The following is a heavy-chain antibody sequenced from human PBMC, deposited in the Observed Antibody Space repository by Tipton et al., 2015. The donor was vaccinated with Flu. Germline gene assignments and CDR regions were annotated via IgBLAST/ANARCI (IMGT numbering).Heavy chain of an antibody. J-gene: IGHJ5*02. Sequence: TLSLTCTVSGGSISSYYWSWIRQPPGKGLEWIGYIYYSGSTNYNPSLKSRVTISVDTSKNQFSLKLSSVTAADTAVYYCASHRDRVGRGPLQYWFDPWGQGTLGTVST. D-gene: IGHD1-26*01. CDR3: ASHRDRVGRGPLQYWFDP. V-gene: IGHV4-59*08. CDR2: IYYSGST. CDR1: GGSISSYY.